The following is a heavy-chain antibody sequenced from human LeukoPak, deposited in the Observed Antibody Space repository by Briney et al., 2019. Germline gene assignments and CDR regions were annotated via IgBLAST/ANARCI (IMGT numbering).Heavy chain of an antibody. D-gene: IGHD1-26*01. V-gene: IGHV5-51*01. CDR3: ARLVASGSHYDY. Sequence: PGESLKISCKGSGYSFTTYWIGWVRQLPGKGLDWRGIIYPGDSDVKYSPSFQGQVTISADKSINTAYLQWSSLKASDTATYFCARLVASGSHYDYWXQGXLVTXSX. CDR2: IYPGDSDV. J-gene: IGHJ4*02. CDR1: GYSFTTYW.